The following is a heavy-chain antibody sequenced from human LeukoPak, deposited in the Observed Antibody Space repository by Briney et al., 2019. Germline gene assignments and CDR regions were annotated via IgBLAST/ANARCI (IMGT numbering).Heavy chain of an antibody. J-gene: IGHJ5*02. CDR2: IYYSGYT. Sequence: PSETLSLTCTVSGGSISSSSYYWGWIRQPPGKGLEWIGTIYYSGYTYYNPSLESRVTISVDTSKNQFSLKLSSVTAADTAVYYCAREGLNMVRGVIPKEAWGWFDPWGQGTLVTVSS. CDR3: AREGLNMVRGVIPKEAWGWFDP. CDR1: GGSISSSSYY. D-gene: IGHD3-10*01. V-gene: IGHV4-39*02.